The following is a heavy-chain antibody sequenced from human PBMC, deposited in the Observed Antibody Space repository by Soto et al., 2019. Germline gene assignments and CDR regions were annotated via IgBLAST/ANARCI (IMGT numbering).Heavy chain of an antibody. D-gene: IGHD1-26*01. CDR3: ARDRATFDY. J-gene: IGHJ4*02. Sequence: LRLSCAASGFTFISYAMSWVRLTPGKGLEWVSAISGSGSNTFYADSVRGRFTISRDNSKNTVFLQMNNLRAEDTAVYFCARDRATFDYWGQGTRVTVSS. CDR1: GFTFISYA. CDR2: ISGSGSNT. V-gene: IGHV3-23*01.